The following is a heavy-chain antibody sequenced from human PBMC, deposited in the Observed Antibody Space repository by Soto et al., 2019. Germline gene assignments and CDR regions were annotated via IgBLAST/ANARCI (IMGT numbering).Heavy chain of an antibody. D-gene: IGHD1-1*01. J-gene: IGHJ4*02. CDR3: ARVEWNWIDY. CDR2: IYYSGST. Sequence: QLQLQESGPGLVKPSETLSLTCTVSGGSISSSSYYWGWIRHPPGKGLEWIGSIYYSGSTYYNPSLKSRVTISVDTSKNQFSLKLSSVTAADTAVYYCARVEWNWIDYWGQGTLVTVSS. CDR1: GGSISSSSYY. V-gene: IGHV4-39*01.